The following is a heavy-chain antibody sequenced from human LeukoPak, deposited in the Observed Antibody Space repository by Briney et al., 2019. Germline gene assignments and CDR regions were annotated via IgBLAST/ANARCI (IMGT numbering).Heavy chain of an antibody. Sequence: PGGSLRLSCAASGFTFSSYGMHWVRQAPGKGLEWVAVISYDGSNKYYADSVKGRFTISRDNSKNTLYLQMNSLRAEDTAVYYCAKDLQNHNYYGSGRAQYYFDYWGQGTLVTVSS. CDR2: ISYDGSNK. CDR1: GFTFSSYG. CDR3: AKDLQNHNYYGSGRAQYYFDY. J-gene: IGHJ4*02. V-gene: IGHV3-30*18. D-gene: IGHD3-10*01.